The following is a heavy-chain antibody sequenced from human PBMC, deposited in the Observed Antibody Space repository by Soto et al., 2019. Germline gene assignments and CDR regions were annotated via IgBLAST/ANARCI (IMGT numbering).Heavy chain of an antibody. CDR3: ARFKLDDDY. V-gene: IGHV1-69*02. CDR2: LIPILGLA. J-gene: IGHJ4*02. Sequence: QVQLVQSGAEVRKPGSSVKVSCQASGGTFSNSTVTWVRQAPGQGLEWMGRLIPILGLANYAQKFRGRLTMTADKSTTTAYMELRSLNSEDTAIYYCARFKLDDDYWGQGTLVTVSS. D-gene: IGHD1-1*01. CDR1: GGTFSNST.